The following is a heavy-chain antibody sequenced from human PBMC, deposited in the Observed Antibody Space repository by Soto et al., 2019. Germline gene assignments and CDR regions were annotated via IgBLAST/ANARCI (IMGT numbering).Heavy chain of an antibody. V-gene: IGHV1-24*01. Sequence: ASVKVSCKVSGYTLTEVSLYWVRQAPGKGLEWMGRFDPEDGETIYPQKFQGRLTMSEDTSTDTAYMELSSLRSEDTAVYYCATEMDRDYFRGYFDLWGRGTLVTVSS. D-gene: IGHD4-17*01. CDR1: GYTLTEVS. J-gene: IGHJ2*01. CDR3: ATEMDRDYFRGYFDL. CDR2: FDPEDGET.